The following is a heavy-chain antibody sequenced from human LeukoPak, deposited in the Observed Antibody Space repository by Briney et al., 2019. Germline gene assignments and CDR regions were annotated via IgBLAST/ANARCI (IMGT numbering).Heavy chain of an antibody. V-gene: IGHV2-70*11. CDR3: ARNSFYYATGGYPPTFYFDY. Sequence: TLSLTCTVSGGSISSYYWSWISQPPGKALEWLARIDWDDDKYYSTSLETRLTISKDTSKNQVVLTMTDMDPVDTATYYCARNSFYYATGGYPPTFYFDYWGQGTLVTVSS. CDR2: IDWDDDK. D-gene: IGHD3-22*01. J-gene: IGHJ4*02. CDR1: GGSISSYY.